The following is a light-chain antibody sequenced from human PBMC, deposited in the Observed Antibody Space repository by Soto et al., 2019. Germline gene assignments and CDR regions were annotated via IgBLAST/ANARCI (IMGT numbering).Light chain of an antibody. CDR1: QSVSSN. J-gene: IGKJ5*01. V-gene: IGKV3D-15*01. Sequence: EIVVTQSPGTLSVSPGERATLSCRASQSVSSNIAWYQHKPGQAPRPLIYGASTRATGTPARFSGSGSGTEFTLTLSSLQSEHFAVYYCQQYNNWPSLTFGQGTRLEIK. CDR2: GAS. CDR3: QQYNNWPSLT.